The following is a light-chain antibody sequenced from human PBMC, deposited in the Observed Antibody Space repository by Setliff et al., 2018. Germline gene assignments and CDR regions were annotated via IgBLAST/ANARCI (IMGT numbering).Light chain of an antibody. V-gene: IGLV3-21*04. CDR2: YDS. CDR3: QVWDSSSDHVV. J-gene: IGLJ2*01. Sequence: SYELTQPPSVSVAPGKTATVTCGGDNIGSKNVHWYQQKPGQAPVVVISYDSARPSGIPERFSGSNSGGTATLTISRVEAGDEADYYCQVWDSSSDHVVFGGGTK. CDR1: NIGSKN.